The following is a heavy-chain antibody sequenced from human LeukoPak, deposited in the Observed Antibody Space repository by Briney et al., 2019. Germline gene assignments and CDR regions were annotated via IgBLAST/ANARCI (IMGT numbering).Heavy chain of an antibody. CDR3: ATLPHWYHDSSGYYYADAFDI. Sequence: PGGSLRLSCAASGFTFSSYAMHWDRQAPGKGLEWVAVISYDGSNKYYADSVKGRFTISRDNSKNTLYLQMNSLRAEDTAVYYCATLPHWYHDSSGYYYADAFDIWGQGTMVTVSS. CDR2: ISYDGSNK. CDR1: GFTFSSYA. J-gene: IGHJ3*02. D-gene: IGHD3-22*01. V-gene: IGHV3-30-3*01.